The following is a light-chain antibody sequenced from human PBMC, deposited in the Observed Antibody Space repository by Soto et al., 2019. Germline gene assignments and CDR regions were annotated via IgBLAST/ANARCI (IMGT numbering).Light chain of an antibody. Sequence: EIVMTQSPATLSVSPGERATLSCRASQSVNIYLAWYQQKPGQAPRLLIFGASYRATGIPARFSGSGSGTEFNLTISSLPSEDFAVYFCQQYDDWLRLTFGGGTKVDIK. CDR2: GAS. V-gene: IGKV3D-15*01. CDR1: QSVNIY. CDR3: QQYDDWLRLT. J-gene: IGKJ4*01.